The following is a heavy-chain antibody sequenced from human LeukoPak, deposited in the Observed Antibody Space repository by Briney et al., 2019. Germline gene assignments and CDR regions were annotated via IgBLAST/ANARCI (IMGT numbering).Heavy chain of an antibody. J-gene: IGHJ4*02. CDR1: GFTFSSYG. CDR2: ISYDGSNK. CDR3: AKDGFDY. V-gene: IGHV3-30*18. Sequence: VRSLRLSCAASGFTFSSYGMHWVRQAPGKGLEWVAVISYDGSNKYYADSVKGRFTISRDNSKNTLYLQMNSLRAEDTAVYYCAKDGFDYWGQGTLVAVSS.